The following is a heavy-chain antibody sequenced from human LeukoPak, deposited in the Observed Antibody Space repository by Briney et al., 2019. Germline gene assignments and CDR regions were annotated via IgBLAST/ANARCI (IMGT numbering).Heavy chain of an antibody. J-gene: IGHJ4*02. CDR2: INERGSST. Sequence: GGSLRLSCAASGFTFSNSWLHWVRHAPGKGLVWVSRINERGSSTSYADSVKGRFTISRDNAKNTLYLQMNNLRADDTAVYYCAGGRLVATSKAVAIDYWGQGTLVTVSS. CDR1: GFTFSNSW. D-gene: IGHD5-12*01. V-gene: IGHV3-74*01. CDR3: AGGRLVATSKAVAIDY.